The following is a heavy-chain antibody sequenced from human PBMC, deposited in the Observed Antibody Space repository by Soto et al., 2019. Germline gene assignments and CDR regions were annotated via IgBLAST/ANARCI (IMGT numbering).Heavy chain of an antibody. D-gene: IGHD3-10*01. Sequence: PSETLSLTCTVSGGSISSGGYYWSWIRQHPGKGLEWIGYIYYSGSTYYNPSLKSRVTISVDTSKNQFSLKLSSVTAADTAVYYCARGLPGPSIDYWGQGTLVTVSS. V-gene: IGHV4-31*03. CDR1: GGSISSGGYY. CDR2: IYYSGST. J-gene: IGHJ4*02. CDR3: ARGLPGPSIDY.